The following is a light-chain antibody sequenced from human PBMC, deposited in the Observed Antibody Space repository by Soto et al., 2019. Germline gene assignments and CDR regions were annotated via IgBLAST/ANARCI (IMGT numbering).Light chain of an antibody. CDR1: SNDVGGYAY. V-gene: IGLV2-14*01. CDR3: CSCTGNTTPV. CDR2: EVS. J-gene: IGLJ3*02. Sequence: QSALTQPASVSGSPGQSITISCTGTSNDVGGYAYVSWYQQYPGKAPKLVISEVSNRPSGVSHPFSGSRSGNTASLTISGLQAEDEADYHCCSCTGNTTPVFGGGTKLTVL.